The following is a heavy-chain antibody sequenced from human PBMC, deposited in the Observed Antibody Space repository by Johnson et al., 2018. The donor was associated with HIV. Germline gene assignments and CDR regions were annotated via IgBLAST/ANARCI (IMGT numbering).Heavy chain of an antibody. V-gene: IGHV3-30*03. J-gene: IGHJ3*02. D-gene: IGHD3-10*01. CDR3: AREGQRLLWFEERRSDAFDI. Sequence: QVQLVESGGGVVQPGRSLRLSCAASGFTFSGYGMHWVRQAPGKGLECVAVISYDGNNEYSADSVKGRFTISRDNSKNRLYLQMNSLRAEDTAVYYCAREGQRLLWFEERRSDAFDIWDQGTMVTVSS. CDR1: GFTFSGYG. CDR2: ISYDGNNE.